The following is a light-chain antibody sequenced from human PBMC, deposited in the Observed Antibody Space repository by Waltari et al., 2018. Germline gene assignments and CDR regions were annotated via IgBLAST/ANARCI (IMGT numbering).Light chain of an antibody. J-gene: IGKJ4*01. Sequence: DIQMTQSPSTLSASVGDRVTITCRASQSISTWLAWYKQKPGKAPKLLIYKASSLESGVPSRFSGGGSGTEFTLTISSLQPDDFATYYCQQYQTYPVTFGGGTKLEI. CDR2: KAS. CDR1: QSISTW. CDR3: QQYQTYPVT. V-gene: IGKV1-5*03.